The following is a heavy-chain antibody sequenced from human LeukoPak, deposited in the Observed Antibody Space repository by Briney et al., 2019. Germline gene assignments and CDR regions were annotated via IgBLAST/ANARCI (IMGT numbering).Heavy chain of an antibody. Sequence: GESPRLSCAASGFTFSSYAMSWVRQAPGKGLEWVANIKEDGSEKYYMDSVKGRFTISRDNAKNSLYLQMDSLRAEDTAVYYCATDRSLNWFDPWGQGTLVTVSS. CDR3: ATDRSLNWFDP. CDR1: GFTFSSYA. D-gene: IGHD1-26*01. V-gene: IGHV3-7*05. CDR2: IKEDGSEK. J-gene: IGHJ5*02.